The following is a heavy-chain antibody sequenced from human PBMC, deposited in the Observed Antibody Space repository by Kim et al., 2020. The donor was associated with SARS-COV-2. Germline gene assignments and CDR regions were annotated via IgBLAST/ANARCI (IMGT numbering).Heavy chain of an antibody. J-gene: IGHJ4*02. CDR1: GGSISSSNW. Sequence: SETLSLTCAVSGGSISSSNWWSWVRQPPGKVLEWIGEIYHSGSTNYNPSLESRVTISADKSKNQFFLKLSSVTAADTAVYYCARVQEATISPFDYWGQGTLVTVSS. CDR3: ARVQEATISPFDY. V-gene: IGHV4-4*02. CDR2: IYHSGST. D-gene: IGHD5-12*01.